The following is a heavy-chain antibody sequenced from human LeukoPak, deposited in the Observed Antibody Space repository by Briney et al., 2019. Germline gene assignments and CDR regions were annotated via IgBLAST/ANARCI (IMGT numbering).Heavy chain of an antibody. J-gene: IGHJ5*02. CDR1: GFTFSSYS. D-gene: IGHD1-26*01. Sequence: GGSLRLSCAASGFTFSSYSMNWVRQAPGKGLEWVSSISSSSSYIYYADSVKGRFTISRDNAKNSLYLQMNSPRAEDTAVYYCARENSGSYLNWFDPWGQGTLVTVSS. V-gene: IGHV3-21*01. CDR2: ISSSSSYI. CDR3: ARENSGSYLNWFDP.